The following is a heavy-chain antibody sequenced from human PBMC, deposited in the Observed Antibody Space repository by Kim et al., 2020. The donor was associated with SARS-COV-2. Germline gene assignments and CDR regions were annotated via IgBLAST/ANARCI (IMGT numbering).Heavy chain of an antibody. CDR2: IYHDGRGT. V-gene: IGHV3-74*03. CDR1: GFSFINYY. D-gene: IGHD3-22*01. J-gene: IGHJ3*02. CDR3: ARDYDFDSRTYYMAYEI. Sequence: GGSLRLSCAASGFSFINYYMHWVRQAPGGGLVWVAPIYHDGRGTTNPDPVKGRFTISRDNAKKTVYLQMNSLRAEDTAVYFCARDYDFDSRTYYMAYEIWGQGTMVTVSA.